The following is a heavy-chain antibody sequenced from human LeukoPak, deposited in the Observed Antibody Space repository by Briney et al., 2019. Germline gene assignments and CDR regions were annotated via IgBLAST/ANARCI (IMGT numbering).Heavy chain of an antibody. Sequence: PGGSLRLSCAASGFTFGRYGMHWVRQAPGKGLEWVAVISYGGTNKYYADSVKGRFTISRDNSKNTLYLQMSSLRAEDTAVYYCAKPVNLSGGIDYWGQGPLVTVSS. CDR1: GFTFGRYG. CDR2: ISYGGTNK. J-gene: IGHJ4*02. CDR3: AKPVNLSGGIDY. V-gene: IGHV3-30*18. D-gene: IGHD3-16*01.